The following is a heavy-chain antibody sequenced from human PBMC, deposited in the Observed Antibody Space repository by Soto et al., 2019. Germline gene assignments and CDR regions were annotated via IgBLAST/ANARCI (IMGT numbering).Heavy chain of an antibody. V-gene: IGHV1-18*01. Sequence: ASVKVSCKASGYTFTSYGISWVRQAPGQGLEWMGWISAYNGNTNYAQKLQGRVTMTTDTSTSTAYMELRSLRSDDTAVYYCGRGPGSYYNSPFDYWGQGTLVTVSS. CDR1: GYTFTSYG. CDR2: ISAYNGNT. D-gene: IGHD3-10*01. CDR3: GRGPGSYYNSPFDY. J-gene: IGHJ4*02.